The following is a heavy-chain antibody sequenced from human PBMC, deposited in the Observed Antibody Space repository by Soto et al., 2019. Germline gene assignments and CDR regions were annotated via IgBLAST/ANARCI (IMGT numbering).Heavy chain of an antibody. CDR2: IRVNNGDT. V-gene: IGHV1-18*01. D-gene: IGHD5-18*01. CDR3: ARDFGYNYGYDAFDI. CDR1: GYSFTNSG. Sequence: ASVKGSCKASGYSFTNSGFSWVRQAPGQGLEWVGWIRVNNGDTHYAQKLQGRVTMTTDTSTSTAFMELRSLRSDDTAVYYCARDFGYNYGYDAFDIWGQGTMVTVSS. J-gene: IGHJ3*02.